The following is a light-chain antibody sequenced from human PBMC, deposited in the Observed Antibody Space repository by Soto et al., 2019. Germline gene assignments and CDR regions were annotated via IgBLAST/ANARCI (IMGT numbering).Light chain of an antibody. CDR1: QSINTN. V-gene: IGKV3D-15*01. J-gene: IGKJ5*01. CDR2: GAS. Sequence: IVMTQSPATLSVSPGERATLSCRASQSINTNLAWFQQKPGRAPRLLIYGASSRATGIPDRFSGSGSGTDFTLTISRLEPEDFAVYYCQQRNSWPPTFTFGQGTRLEIK. CDR3: QQRNSWPPTFT.